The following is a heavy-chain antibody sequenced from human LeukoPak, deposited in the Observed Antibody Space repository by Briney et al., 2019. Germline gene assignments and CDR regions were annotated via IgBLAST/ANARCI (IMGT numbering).Heavy chain of an antibody. V-gene: IGHV4-59*12. D-gene: IGHD3-16*02. J-gene: IGHJ4*02. CDR3: ARSMITFGGVIGHFDY. Sequence: SETLSLTCTVSGGSISSYYWSWIRQPPGKGLEWIGYIYYSGSTYYNPSLKSRVTISVDTSKNQFSLKLSSVTAADTAVYYCARSMITFGGVIGHFDYWGQGTLVTVSS. CDR1: GGSISSYY. CDR2: IYYSGST.